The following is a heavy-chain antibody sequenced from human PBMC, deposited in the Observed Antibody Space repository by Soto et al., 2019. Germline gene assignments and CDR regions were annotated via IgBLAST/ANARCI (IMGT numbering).Heavy chain of an antibody. CDR2: IYYSGST. Sequence: SETLSLTCTVSGGSISSYYWSWIRQPPGKGLEWIGYIYYSGSTYYNPSLKSRVTISVDTSKNQFSLKLSSVTAADTAVYYCARDQDDYVWGSYRYTSNWFDPWGQGTLVTVSS. CDR3: ARDQDDYVWGSYRYTSNWFDP. J-gene: IGHJ5*02. D-gene: IGHD3-16*02. V-gene: IGHV4-59*12. CDR1: GGSISSYY.